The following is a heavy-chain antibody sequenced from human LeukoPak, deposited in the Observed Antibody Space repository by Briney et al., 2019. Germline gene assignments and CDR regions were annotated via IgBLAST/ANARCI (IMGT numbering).Heavy chain of an antibody. Sequence: GXSLRLSCAASGFTFSDYAMTWVRQAPGRGLEWVSAIGIRSLTPTYAQSVKGGFTISRDDSKSTLYLQMNSLRAEDTAIYYCAKDFRCDWWGQGTLVTVSS. V-gene: IGHV3-23*01. CDR3: AKDFRCDW. J-gene: IGHJ4*02. D-gene: IGHD2-21*01. CDR2: IGIRSLTP. CDR1: GFTFSDYA.